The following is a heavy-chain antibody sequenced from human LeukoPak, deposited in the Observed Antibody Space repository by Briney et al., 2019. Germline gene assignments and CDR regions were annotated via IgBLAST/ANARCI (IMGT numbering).Heavy chain of an antibody. V-gene: IGHV3-30*18. Sequence: GGSLRLSCAASGFTFSSYGMHWVRQAPGKGLEWVAVISYDGSNKYYADSVKGRFTISRDNSKNTLYLQMNSLRAEDTAVYYCAKVTGPLAVAGSELDYWGQGTLVTVSS. CDR1: GFTFSSYG. J-gene: IGHJ4*02. CDR2: ISYDGSNK. D-gene: IGHD6-19*01. CDR3: AKVTGPLAVAGSELDY.